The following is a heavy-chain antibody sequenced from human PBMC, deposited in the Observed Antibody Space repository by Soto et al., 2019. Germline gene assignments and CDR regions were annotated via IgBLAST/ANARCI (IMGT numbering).Heavy chain of an antibody. D-gene: IGHD5-18*01. Sequence: PSETLSPTCAVSGGSISSSSYYWGWIRQPPGKGLEWIGSIFYSGSTYYNPSLKSRVTISVDTSKNQFSLKLSSVTAADTAVYYCAXHVDSLGSPYYYYYGLDVWGQGTTVTVSS. CDR1: GGSISSSSYY. CDR2: IFYSGST. CDR3: AXHVDSLGSPYYYYYGLDV. J-gene: IGHJ6*02. V-gene: IGHV4-39*01.